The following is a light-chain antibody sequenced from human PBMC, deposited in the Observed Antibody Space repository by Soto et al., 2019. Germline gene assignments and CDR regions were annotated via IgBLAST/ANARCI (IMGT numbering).Light chain of an antibody. J-gene: IGLJ2*01. V-gene: IGLV1-40*01. Sequence: QAVVTQPPSVSGAPGQRVTISCTGSSSNIGAGYDVHWYQQLPGTAPKLLIYGNSNGPSGVPDRFSGSKSGTSVSLAITGLQAEDEADYYCQSYDSSLSGSVFGGGTKVIVL. CDR1: SSNIGAGYD. CDR2: GNS. CDR3: QSYDSSLSGSV.